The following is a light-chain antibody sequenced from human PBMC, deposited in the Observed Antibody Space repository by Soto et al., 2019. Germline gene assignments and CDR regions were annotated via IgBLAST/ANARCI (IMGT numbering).Light chain of an antibody. CDR2: GAS. CDR1: QIIDSRY. Sequence: DIVLTQSPGTLSLSPGERATLSCRASQIIDSRYLGWYQQKPGQAPRLLIYGASSRATGITDRFSGSGSGTDFTLTISRLEPEDVGVYYCQQYGSSSPWTFGPGTKVVFK. CDR3: QQYGSSSPWT. J-gene: IGKJ1*01. V-gene: IGKV3-20*01.